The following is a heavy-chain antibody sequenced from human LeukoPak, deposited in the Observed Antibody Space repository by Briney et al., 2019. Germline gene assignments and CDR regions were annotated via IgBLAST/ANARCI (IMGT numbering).Heavy chain of an antibody. D-gene: IGHD2-2*01. V-gene: IGHV4-34*01. CDR1: GGSFSGYY. Sequence: PSETLSLTCAVYGGSFSGYYWSWIRQPPGKGLEWIGEINHSGSTNYNPSLKSRVTISVDTSKNQFSLKLSSVTAADTAVYYCARVQGSEAAAIYYFDYWGQGTLVTVSS. CDR2: INHSGST. CDR3: ARVQGSEAAAIYYFDY. J-gene: IGHJ4*02.